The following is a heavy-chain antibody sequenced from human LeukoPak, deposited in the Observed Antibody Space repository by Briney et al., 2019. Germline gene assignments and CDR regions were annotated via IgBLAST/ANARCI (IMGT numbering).Heavy chain of an antibody. D-gene: IGHD5-12*01. V-gene: IGHV4-39*01. CDR3: ASLWLRRWFDP. CDR2: IYYSGST. CDR1: GGSISSSSYY. Sequence: SETLSLTCTVSGGSISSSSYYWGWIRQPPGKGLEWIGSIYYSGSTYYNPSLKSRVTISVDTSKNQFSLKLSSETAADTAVYYCASLWLRRWFDPWGQGTLVTVSS. J-gene: IGHJ5*02.